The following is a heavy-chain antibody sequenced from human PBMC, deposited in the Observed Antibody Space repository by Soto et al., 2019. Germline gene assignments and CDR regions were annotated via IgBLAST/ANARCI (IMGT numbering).Heavy chain of an antibody. V-gene: IGHV4-4*02. Sequence: QVQLQVSGPGLVKPSGTLSLTCAVSGGSISSSHWWTWVRQSPGKGLEYIGEISHSGTSNSNPSLKSRVTLSVDKSKNHFSLTLTSVTAAGTAVYYWARVVLTITRGAFDAWGQGTLVIVSS. J-gene: IGHJ3*01. CDR3: ARVVLTITRGAFDA. CDR2: ISHSGTS. CDR1: GGSISSSHW. D-gene: IGHD3-9*01.